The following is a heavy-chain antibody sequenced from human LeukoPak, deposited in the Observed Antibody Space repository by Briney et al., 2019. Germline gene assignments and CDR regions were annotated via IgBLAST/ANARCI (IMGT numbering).Heavy chain of an antibody. D-gene: IGHD1-1*01. CDR2: INPNSGGT. CDR1: GYTFTGYY. J-gene: IGHJ4*02. CDR3: ARDRVGRNEFDY. Sequence: ASVKVSCKASGYTFTGYYMHWVRQAPGQGLEWMGWINPNSGGTNYAQKFQGRVTMTRDTSISTAYMELSRLRSDDTAVYCCARDRVGRNEFDYWGQGTLVTVSS. V-gene: IGHV1-2*02.